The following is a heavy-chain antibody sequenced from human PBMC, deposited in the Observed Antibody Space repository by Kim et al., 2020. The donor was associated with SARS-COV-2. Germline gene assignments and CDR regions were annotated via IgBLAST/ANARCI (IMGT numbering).Heavy chain of an antibody. CDR3: AMGASDRYYYIMDV. V-gene: IGHV1-3*01. D-gene: IGHD1-26*01. Sequence: YSQKFQGSVTMTRDTSAKTAYMQLSSLRSEDTAVYFCAMGASDRYYYIMDVWGQGTTVTVSS. J-gene: IGHJ6*02.